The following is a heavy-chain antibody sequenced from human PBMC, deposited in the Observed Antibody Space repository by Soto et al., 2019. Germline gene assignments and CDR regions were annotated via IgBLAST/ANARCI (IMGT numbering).Heavy chain of an antibody. CDR1: GYTFTSYA. V-gene: IGHV1-3*01. J-gene: IGHJ4*02. CDR3: AREASTLWFGWGYFDY. CDR2: INAGNGNT. Sequence: QVQLVQSGAEVKKPGASVKVSCKASGYTFTSYAMHWVRQAPGQRLEWMGWINAGNGNTKYSQKFQGRVTITRDTSESTAYMELSSLRSEDTAVYYCAREASTLWFGWGYFDYGGQGTLVSVSS. D-gene: IGHD3-10*01.